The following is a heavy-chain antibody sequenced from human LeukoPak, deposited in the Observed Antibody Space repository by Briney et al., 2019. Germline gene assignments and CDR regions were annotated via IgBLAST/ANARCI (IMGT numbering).Heavy chain of an antibody. J-gene: IGHJ6*03. CDR1: GFTFSSYD. Sequence: PGGSLRLSCAASGFTFSSYDMSWVRQAPGKGLEWVSSITLSGGSTFYADSVKGRFTISRDNSKNSLYLQMDSLRVEDTAVYYCVRDPSYGSSWYYYMDVWGKGTTVTVSS. CDR3: VRDPSYGSSWYYYMDV. CDR2: ITLSGGST. D-gene: IGHD6-13*01. V-gene: IGHV3-23*01.